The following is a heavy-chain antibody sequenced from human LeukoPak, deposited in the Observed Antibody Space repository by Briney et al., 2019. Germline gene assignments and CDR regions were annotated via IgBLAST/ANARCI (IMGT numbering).Heavy chain of an antibody. CDR3: ARHGLAGTTGGIDY. CDR2: INHSGST. V-gene: IGHV4-34*01. D-gene: IGHD1-7*01. J-gene: IGHJ4*02. CDR1: GGSFSGYY. Sequence: PSETLSLTCAVYGGSFSGYYWSWIRQPPGKGLEWIGEINHSGSTNYNPSLKSRVTISVDTSKNQFSLKLSSVTAADTAVYYCARHGLAGTTGGIDYWGQGTLVTVSS.